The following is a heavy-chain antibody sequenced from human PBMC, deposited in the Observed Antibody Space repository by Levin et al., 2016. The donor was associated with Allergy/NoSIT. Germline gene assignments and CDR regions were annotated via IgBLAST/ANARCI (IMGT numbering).Heavy chain of an antibody. V-gene: IGHV3-30*18. D-gene: IGHD7-27*01. CDR3: AKSRMGHDLWGFDL. CDR2: ISYDGSNK. CDR1: GFTFSSYA. J-gene: IGHJ2*01. Sequence: GGSLRLSCAASGFTFSSYAMHWVRQAPGKGLEWVAVISYDGSNKYYADSVKGRFTISRDNSKNTLYLQMNSLRAEDTAVYYCAKSRMGHDLWGFDLWGRGTLVTVSS.